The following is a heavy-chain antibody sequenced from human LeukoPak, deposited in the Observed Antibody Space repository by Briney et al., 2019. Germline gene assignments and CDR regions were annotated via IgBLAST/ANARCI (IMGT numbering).Heavy chain of an antibody. CDR2: ISAYNGNT. V-gene: IGHV1-18*01. Sequence: GASVKVSCKASGYTFTSYGISWVRQAPGQGLEWMGWISAYNGNTNYAQKLQGRVTMTTDTSTSTAYMELRSLRSDDTAVYYCARVKTRGGDCYNYYVWTSGAKGPRSPSP. J-gene: IGHJ6*02. D-gene: IGHD2-21*02. CDR1: GYTFTSYG. CDR3: ARVKTRGGDCYNYYVWTS.